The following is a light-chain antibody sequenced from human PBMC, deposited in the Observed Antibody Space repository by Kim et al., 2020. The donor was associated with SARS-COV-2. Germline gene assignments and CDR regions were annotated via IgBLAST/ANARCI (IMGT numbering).Light chain of an antibody. V-gene: IGLV3-1*01. Sequence: SYELTQPPSVSVSPGQTASITCSGDKLGYKYACWYQQKPGQSPVLVIYQDSKRPSGIPERFSGSNSGNTATLTISGTQAMDEADYYCQAWDSRVFGGGT. J-gene: IGLJ3*02. CDR1: KLGYKY. CDR3: QAWDSRV. CDR2: QDS.